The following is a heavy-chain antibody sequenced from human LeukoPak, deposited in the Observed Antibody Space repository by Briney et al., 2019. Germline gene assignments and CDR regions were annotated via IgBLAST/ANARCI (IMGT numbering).Heavy chain of an antibody. Sequence: PGGALRLSCAASGFTFSNTWMSWVRQAPGKGLEWVGRIKSNTDGGTTDYAAPVKGRFTISRDYSKNTLYLQMNSLKTEDTAVYYCTTSFFYRSGGSCVWFDRWGQGTLVTVSS. CDR1: GFTFSNTW. V-gene: IGHV3-15*01. J-gene: IGHJ5*02. D-gene: IGHD2-15*01. CDR2: IKSNTDGGTT. CDR3: TTSFFYRSGGSCVWFDR.